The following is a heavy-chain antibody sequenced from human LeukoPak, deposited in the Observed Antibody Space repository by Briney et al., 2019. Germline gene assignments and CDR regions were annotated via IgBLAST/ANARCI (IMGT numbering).Heavy chain of an antibody. CDR2: TNHSGST. D-gene: IGHD6-13*01. J-gene: IGHJ3*02. CDR3: ARGSSSWSHPTNDAFDI. Sequence: PSETLSLTCAVYGGSFSGYYWSWIRQPPGKGLEWIGETNHSGSTNYNPSLKSRVTISVDTSKNQFSLKLSSVTAADTAVYYCARGSSSWSHPTNDAFDIWGQGTMVTVSS. CDR1: GGSFSGYY. V-gene: IGHV4-34*01.